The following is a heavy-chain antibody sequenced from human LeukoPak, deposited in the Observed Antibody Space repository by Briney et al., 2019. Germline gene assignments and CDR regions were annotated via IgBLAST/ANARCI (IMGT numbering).Heavy chain of an antibody. CDR1: GFTFDDYA. Sequence: GGSLRLSCAASGFTFDDYAMHWVRQAPGKGLEWVSGISWNSGSIGYADSVKGRFTISRDNAKNSLYLQMNSLRAEDTALYYCAKSSIAAAGTGDAFDTWGHGTMVTVSS. V-gene: IGHV3-9*01. CDR3: AKSSIAAAGTGDAFDT. J-gene: IGHJ3*02. D-gene: IGHD6-13*01. CDR2: ISWNSGSI.